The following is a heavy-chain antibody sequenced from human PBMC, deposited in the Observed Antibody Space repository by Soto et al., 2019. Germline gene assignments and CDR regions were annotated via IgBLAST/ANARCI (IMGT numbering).Heavy chain of an antibody. Sequence: QVQLVESGGGVVQPGRSLRLSCSASGFTFSTFAMHWVRQAPDKGLEWVAVISFDGTNEYYTDSVKGRFSISRDNSKKTLYLQMNSLRAEDTAVYYCARDRDTVVTAPDVW. CDR3: ARDRDTVVTAPDV. CDR1: GFTFSTFA. J-gene: IGHJ6*01. CDR2: ISFDGTNE. V-gene: IGHV3-30-3*01. D-gene: IGHD2-15*01.